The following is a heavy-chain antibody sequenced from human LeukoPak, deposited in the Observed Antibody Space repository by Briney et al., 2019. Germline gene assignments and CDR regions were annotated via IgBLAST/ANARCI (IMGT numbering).Heavy chain of an antibody. V-gene: IGHV3-21*01. D-gene: IGHD1-14*01. CDR1: GFTFGGFN. Sequence: GGALRLSCAAPGFTFGGFNMNWVRQAPGKGLEWVASISSSRSYIYNADSVKGRFTISRDNAKNSLYLQMDSLRAEDTAVYYCARDGAGHYFDYWGQGALVTVSS. CDR2: ISSSRSYI. J-gene: IGHJ4*02. CDR3: ARDGAGHYFDY.